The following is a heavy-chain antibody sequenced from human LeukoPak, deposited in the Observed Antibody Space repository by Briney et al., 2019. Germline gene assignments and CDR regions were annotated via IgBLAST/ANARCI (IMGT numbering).Heavy chain of an antibody. Sequence: GESLRLSCAASGFPFTNYAMSWVRQAPGKGLEWVSYISSSSSTIYYADSVKGRFTISRDNAKNSLYLQMNSLRAEDTAVYYCARALVVPAAEHYYYYGMDVWGQGTTVTVSS. V-gene: IGHV3-48*01. D-gene: IGHD2-2*01. CDR3: ARALVVPAAEHYYYYGMDV. CDR1: GFPFTNYA. CDR2: ISSSSSTI. J-gene: IGHJ6*02.